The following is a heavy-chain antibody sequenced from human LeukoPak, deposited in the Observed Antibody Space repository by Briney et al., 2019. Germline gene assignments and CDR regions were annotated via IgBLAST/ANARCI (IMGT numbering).Heavy chain of an antibody. CDR3: ATNKNYDSSSPHY. Sequence: ASVKVSCKASGYTFTGYYMHWVRQAPGKGLEWMGGFDPEDGETIYAQKFQGRVTMTEDTSTDTAYMELSSLRSEDTAVYYCATNKNYDSSSPHYWGQGTLVTVSS. CDR2: FDPEDGET. D-gene: IGHD3-22*01. J-gene: IGHJ4*02. CDR1: GYTFTGYY. V-gene: IGHV1-24*01.